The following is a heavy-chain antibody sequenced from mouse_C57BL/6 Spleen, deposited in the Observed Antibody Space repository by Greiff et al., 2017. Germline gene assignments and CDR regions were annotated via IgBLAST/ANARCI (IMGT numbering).Heavy chain of an antibody. CDR1: GYAFTNYL. J-gene: IGHJ3*01. CDR2: INPGSGGT. CDR3: ARWELGRFAY. Sequence: VQLQQSGAELVRPGTSVKVSCKASGYAFTNYLIEWVKQRPGQGLEWIGVINPGSGGTNYNEKFKGKATLTADKSSSTAYMQLSSLTSEVSAVYFCARWELGRFAYWGQGTLVTVSA. D-gene: IGHD4-1*01. V-gene: IGHV1-54*01.